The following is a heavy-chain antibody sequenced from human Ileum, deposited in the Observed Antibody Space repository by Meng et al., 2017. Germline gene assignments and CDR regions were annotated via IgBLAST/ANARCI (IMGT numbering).Heavy chain of an antibody. CDR1: GYSITSGYY. V-gene: IGHV4-38-2*02. CDR2: IYQTGST. CDR3: AKPARSGAAVTSKGHGIDV. Sequence: SETLSLTCTVSGYSITSGYYWGWIRQPPGKGLEWIGGIYQTGSTYYNPSLKSRVTMSVDTSKNQFSLKLSSVSAADTAMYYCAKPARSGAAVTSKGHGIDVWGQGTTVTVSS. D-gene: IGHD6-13*01. J-gene: IGHJ6*02.